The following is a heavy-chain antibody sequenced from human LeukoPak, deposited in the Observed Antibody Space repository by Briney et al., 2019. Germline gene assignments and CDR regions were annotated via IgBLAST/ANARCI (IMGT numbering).Heavy chain of an antibody. V-gene: IGHV4-4*08. CDR3: ARGISSGYYPGGAFDI. CDR2: IYTGGST. Sequence: SETLSLTCAVYGGSFSGYYWSWIRQPPGKGLEWIGRIYTGGSTNSNPSLKSRVTISVDTSKNQFSLRLSSVTAADTAVYYCARGISSGYYPGGAFDIWGQGKMVTVSS. D-gene: IGHD3-22*01. J-gene: IGHJ3*02. CDR1: GGSFSGYY.